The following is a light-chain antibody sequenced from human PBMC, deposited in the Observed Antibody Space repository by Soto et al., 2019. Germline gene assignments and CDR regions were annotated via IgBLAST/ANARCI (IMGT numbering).Light chain of an antibody. CDR3: QQVNTYT. V-gene: IGKV1-9*01. J-gene: IGKJ3*01. CDR1: LGISTY. Sequence: DIQLTQSPSFLSASVGDRVTITCRASLGISTYLAWYQQKPGKAPNLLIYAASTLQSRVPSRFSGSGSGTEFTLTISSLQPENFATYSCQQVNTYTFGPGTKVDIK. CDR2: AAS.